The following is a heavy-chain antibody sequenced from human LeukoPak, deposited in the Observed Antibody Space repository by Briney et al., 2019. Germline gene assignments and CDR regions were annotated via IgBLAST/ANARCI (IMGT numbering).Heavy chain of an antibody. V-gene: IGHV1-69*05. CDR2: IIPIFGTA. D-gene: IGHD2-2*02. CDR3: ARDRPGYCSSTSCYTGNNWFDP. CDR1: GGTFSSYA. J-gene: IGHJ5*02. Sequence: GSSVKVSCKASGGTFSSYAISWVRQAPGQGLEWMGGIIPIFGTANYAQKFQGRVTITTDESTSTAYMELSSLRSEDTAVYCCARDRPGYCSSTSCYTGNNWFDPWGQGTLVTVSS.